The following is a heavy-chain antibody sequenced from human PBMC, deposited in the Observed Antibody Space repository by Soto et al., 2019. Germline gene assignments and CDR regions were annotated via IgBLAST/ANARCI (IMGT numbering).Heavy chain of an antibody. D-gene: IGHD6-19*01. V-gene: IGHV5-51*01. CDR3: ARRRRGGVAGTGGMDV. Sequence: ESLKISCKGSGYSFTSYWIGWVRQMPGKGLEWMGIIYPGDSDTRYSPSFQGQVTISADKSISTAYLQWSSLKASDTAMYYCARRRRGGVAGTGGMDVWGQGTTVTVSS. CDR1: GYSFTSYW. J-gene: IGHJ6*02. CDR2: IYPGDSDT.